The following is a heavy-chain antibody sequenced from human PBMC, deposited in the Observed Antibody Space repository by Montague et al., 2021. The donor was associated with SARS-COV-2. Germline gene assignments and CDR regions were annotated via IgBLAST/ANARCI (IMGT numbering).Heavy chain of an antibody. D-gene: IGHD6-13*01. CDR2: IYYSGSA. Sequence: SETLSLTCTVSGGSISSYYWSWIRQPPGKGLEWIGYIYYSGSATYNPSLKSRLTMSVHTSENQLSLKLSSVTAADTAVYYCARLPSSWDYYYYYGLDVWGQGITVTVSS. V-gene: IGHV4-59*01. CDR3: ARLPSSWDYYYYYGLDV. J-gene: IGHJ6*02. CDR1: GGSISSYY.